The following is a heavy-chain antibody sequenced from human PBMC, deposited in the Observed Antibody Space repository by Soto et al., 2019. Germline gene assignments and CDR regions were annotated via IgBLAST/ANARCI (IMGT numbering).Heavy chain of an antibody. Sequence: QVQLVQSGAEVRKPGASVNISCWASGFTFGDNLINWVRQAPGQSLEWMGWINPDNGNTKYSQPFQGRVTLSRHSSASIAYVGATGLPSDDTAVYYCARDILSVGPSADDAFDVWGQGKRGTVSS. CDR1: GFTFGDNL. V-gene: IGHV1-3*01. CDR2: INPDNGNT. D-gene: IGHD2-8*02. J-gene: IGHJ3*01. CDR3: ARDILSVGPSADDAFDV.